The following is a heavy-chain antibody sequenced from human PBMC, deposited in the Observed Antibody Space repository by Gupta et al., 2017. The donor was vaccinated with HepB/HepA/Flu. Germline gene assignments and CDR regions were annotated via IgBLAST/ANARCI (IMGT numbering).Heavy chain of an antibody. CDR1: GGSISSSSYY. CDR2: VDYSGST. Sequence: QLPLQESGLGLLKPSDTLSLTCTIPGGSISSSSYYWGWIRQPPGKGLELFGSVDYSGSTYYTPSLKSRFTISVDTSKNQFSLKLSSVTAADTAVYYCARRGKSGACEIWGQGTMVTVSS. CDR3: ARRGKSGACEI. J-gene: IGHJ3*02. V-gene: IGHV4-39*01. D-gene: IGHD1-26*01.